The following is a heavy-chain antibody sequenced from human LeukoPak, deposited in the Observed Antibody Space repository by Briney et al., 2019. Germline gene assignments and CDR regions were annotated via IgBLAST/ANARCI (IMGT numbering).Heavy chain of an antibody. CDR3: ARGRGSSXXXWFDP. CDR1: GGSISSSSYY. CDR2: IYYSGST. Sequence: SETLSLTCTVSGGSISSSSYYWGWIRQPPGKGLEWIGSIYYSGSTYYNPSLKSRVTISVDTSKNQFSLKLSSVTAADTAVYYCARGRGSSXXXWFDPWGQGTLVTVSS. D-gene: IGHD6-13*01. V-gene: IGHV4-39*01. J-gene: IGHJ5*02.